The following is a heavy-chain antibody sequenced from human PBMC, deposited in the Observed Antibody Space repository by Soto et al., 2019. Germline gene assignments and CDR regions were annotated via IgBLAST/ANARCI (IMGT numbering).Heavy chain of an antibody. V-gene: IGHV1-69*13. Sequence: SVKVSCKASGGTFSDYSINWVRQAPGQGLEWMGGFLPIFGTANYAQKFQGRVTITADESTSTAYMELSGLRSEDTAIYYCARGWDHYDSSGLRTWFDPWGQGTLVTVSS. CDR3: ARGWDHYDSSGLRTWFDP. D-gene: IGHD3-22*01. CDR1: GGTFSDYS. CDR2: FLPIFGTA. J-gene: IGHJ5*02.